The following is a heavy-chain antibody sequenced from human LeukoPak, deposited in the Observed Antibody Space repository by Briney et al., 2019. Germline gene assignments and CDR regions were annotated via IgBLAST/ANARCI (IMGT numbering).Heavy chain of an antibody. V-gene: IGHV3-7*03. Sequence: GGSLRLSCAASGFTFSSYWMSWVRQAPGKGLEWVANIRQDGSEKYYVDSVKGRFTISRDNAKNSHYLQMKSLRAEDTALYYCARARTTIDNYYYMDVWGKGTTVTVSS. CDR3: ARARTTIDNYYYMDV. D-gene: IGHD3-22*01. J-gene: IGHJ6*03. CDR1: GFTFSSYW. CDR2: IRQDGSEK.